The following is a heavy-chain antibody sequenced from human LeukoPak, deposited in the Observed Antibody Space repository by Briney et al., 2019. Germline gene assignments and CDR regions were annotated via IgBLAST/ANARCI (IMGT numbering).Heavy chain of an antibody. CDR1: GGTFSSYA. V-gene: IGHV1-69*13. Sequence: ASVNVSCKASGGTFSSYAISWVRQAPGQGLECMGGIIPIFGTANYAEKFQGRVTITADESASTAYRELSSLRSEDTAVYYCARGRRPVVVVDAFDYWGQGTLVTVSS. D-gene: IGHD2-15*01. J-gene: IGHJ4*02. CDR2: IIPIFGTA. CDR3: ARGRRPVVVVDAFDY.